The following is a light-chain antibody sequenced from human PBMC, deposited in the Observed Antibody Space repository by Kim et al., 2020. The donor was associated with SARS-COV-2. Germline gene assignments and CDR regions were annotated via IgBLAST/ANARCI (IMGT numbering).Light chain of an antibody. Sequence: RQPATLTCTVNIYNVGNQGAAWLQQHQGHPPKLLSYRNNNRPSGISERLSASRSGSTASLTITGLQPEDEADYYCSAWDSSLSAWVFGGGTQLTVL. CDR3: SAWDSSLSAWV. J-gene: IGLJ3*02. CDR1: IYNVGNQG. V-gene: IGLV10-54*01. CDR2: RNN.